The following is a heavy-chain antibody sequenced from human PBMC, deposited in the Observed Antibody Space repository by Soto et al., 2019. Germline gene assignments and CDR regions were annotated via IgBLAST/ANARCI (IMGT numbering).Heavy chain of an antibody. CDR1: GFTFDDYA. CDR3: AKDLNYDFWSGPFDY. V-gene: IGHV3-9*01. D-gene: IGHD3-3*01. CDR2: INWISGSI. J-gene: IGHJ4*02. Sequence: EVQLVESGGGLVQPGRSLRLSCAPSGFTFDDYAMHWVRQAPGKGLEWVSGINWISGSIAYADSVKGRFTISRDNAKNSLYLQMNSLRAEDTALYYCAKDLNYDFWSGPFDYWGQGTLVTVSS.